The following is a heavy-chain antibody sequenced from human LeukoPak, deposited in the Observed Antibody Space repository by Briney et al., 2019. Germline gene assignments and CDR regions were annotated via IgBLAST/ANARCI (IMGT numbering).Heavy chain of an antibody. CDR2: INHSGST. Sequence: ASETLSLTCAVYGGSFSGYYWSWIRQPPGKGLEWIGEINHSGSTNYNPSLKSRVTISVDTSKNQFSLKLSSVTAADTAVYYCASSVVVVAATRSEYFQHWGQGTLVTVSS. CDR3: ASSVVVVAATRSEYFQH. D-gene: IGHD2-15*01. V-gene: IGHV4-34*01. CDR1: GGSFSGYY. J-gene: IGHJ1*01.